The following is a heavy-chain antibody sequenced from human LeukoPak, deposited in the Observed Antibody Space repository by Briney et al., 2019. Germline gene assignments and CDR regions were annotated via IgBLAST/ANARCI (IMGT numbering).Heavy chain of an antibody. V-gene: IGHV3-49*04. J-gene: IGHJ4*02. Sequence: GGSLRLSCTASGFTFGDYAMSWVRQAPGKGLEWVGFIRSKAYGGTTEYAASVKGRFTISRDDSKSIAYPQMNSLKTEDTAVYYCTRKLDYWGQGTLVTVSS. CDR3: TRKLDY. CDR2: IRSKAYGGTT. CDR1: GFTFGDYA.